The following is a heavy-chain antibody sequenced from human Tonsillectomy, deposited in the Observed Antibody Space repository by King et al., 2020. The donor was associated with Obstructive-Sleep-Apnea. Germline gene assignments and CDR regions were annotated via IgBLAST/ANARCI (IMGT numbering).Heavy chain of an antibody. CDR1: GGSISSYY. Sequence: VQLQESGPGLVKPSETLSLTCTVSGGSISSYYWSWIRQPPGKGLEWFGYIYYSGSTNYNPSLKSRVTISVDTSKNQFSLKLSSVTAADTAVYYCARIVVVPAAMGWFDPWGQGTLVTVSS. CDR3: ARIVVVPAAMGWFDP. D-gene: IGHD2-2*01. J-gene: IGHJ5*02. V-gene: IGHV4-59*01. CDR2: IYYSGST.